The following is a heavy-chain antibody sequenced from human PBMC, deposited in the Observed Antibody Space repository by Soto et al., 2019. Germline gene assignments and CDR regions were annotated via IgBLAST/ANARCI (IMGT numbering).Heavy chain of an antibody. CDR1: GFTFDDYT. Sequence: DVQLVESGGVVVQPGGSLRLSCAASGFTFDDYTMHWVRQAPGKGLEWVSLISWDGGSTYYADSVKGRFTISRDNSKNSLYLQMNSLRTEDTALYYCAKDGSSSWSTRGFYFDYWGQGTLVTVSS. V-gene: IGHV3-43*01. CDR3: AKDGSSSWSTRGFYFDY. CDR2: ISWDGGST. J-gene: IGHJ4*02. D-gene: IGHD6-13*01.